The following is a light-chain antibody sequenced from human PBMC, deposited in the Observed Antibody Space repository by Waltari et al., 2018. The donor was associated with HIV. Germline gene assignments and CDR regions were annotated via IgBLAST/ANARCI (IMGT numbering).Light chain of an antibody. CDR2: EGS. J-gene: IGLJ2*01. CDR1: SSDVGNYNP. CDR3: CSYANSSTV. V-gene: IGLV2-23*01. Sequence: QSALTQFASVSGSPGQSITIPCTGTSSDVGNYNPVPWYQQPPGKAPKLMIYEGSNRPSGVSNRFSGSKSGNTASLTISGLQAEDEADYYCCSYANSSTVFGGGTKVTVL.